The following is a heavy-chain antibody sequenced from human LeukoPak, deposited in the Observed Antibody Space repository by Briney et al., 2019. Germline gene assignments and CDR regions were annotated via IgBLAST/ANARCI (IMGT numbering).Heavy chain of an antibody. J-gene: IGHJ3*02. CDR1: GFTFTDYD. V-gene: IGHV3-23*01. D-gene: IGHD4-17*01. Sequence: GGSLRLSCAASGFTFTDYDMTWVRQSPGKGLEWVSGISDSGGHTYYADSVKGRFTISRDNSKNTLYLQMNSLRAEDTAVYYCARDRTYYGDYPDAFDIWGQGTVVTVSS. CDR3: ARDRTYYGDYPDAFDI. CDR2: ISDSGGHT.